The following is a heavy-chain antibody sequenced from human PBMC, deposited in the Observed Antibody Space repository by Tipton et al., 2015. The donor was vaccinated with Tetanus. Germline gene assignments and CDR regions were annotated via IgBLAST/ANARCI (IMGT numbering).Heavy chain of an antibody. CDR1: GFTFSSHA. CDR3: ARGPSYYDTSGYYEKGRFDY. CDR2: ISNSGTFI. J-gene: IGHJ4*02. D-gene: IGHD3-22*01. Sequence: SLRLSCATSGFTFSSHAMNWVRQAPGKGLEWVSCISNSGTFIYYADSVRGRFTISRDNAKNSLYLQVSSLRAEDTAVYYCARGPSYYDTSGYYEKGRFDYWGQGILVTVSS. V-gene: IGHV3-21*01.